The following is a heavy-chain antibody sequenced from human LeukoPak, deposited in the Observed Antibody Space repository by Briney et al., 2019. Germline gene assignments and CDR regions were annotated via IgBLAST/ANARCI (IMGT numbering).Heavy chain of an antibody. Sequence: SETLSLTCTVSGGSISSGSYYWSWIRQPAGKGLEWIGRIYTSGSTNYNPSLKSRVTISVDTSKNQFSLKLSSVTAADTAVYYCARVFDSGSQAYFYYMDVWGKGTTVIISS. CDR1: GGSISSGSYY. V-gene: IGHV4-61*02. J-gene: IGHJ6*03. CDR2: IYTSGST. CDR3: ARVFDSGSQAYFYYMDV. D-gene: IGHD3-10*01.